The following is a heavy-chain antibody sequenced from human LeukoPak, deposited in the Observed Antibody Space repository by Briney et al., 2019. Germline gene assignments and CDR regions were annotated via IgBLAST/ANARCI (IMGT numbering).Heavy chain of an antibody. CDR3: AKRGYDSSGYYGYFDY. J-gene: IGHJ4*02. V-gene: IGHV3-23*01. CDR2: ISGSGGST. Sequence: GGSLRLPCAASGFIFSTYAMSWVRQAPGKGLEWVSVISGSGGSTYYADSVKGRFTISRDNSKNTLYLQMNSLRVEDTAVYYCAKRGYDSSGYYGYFDYWGQGTLVTVSS. D-gene: IGHD3-22*01. CDR1: GFIFSTYA.